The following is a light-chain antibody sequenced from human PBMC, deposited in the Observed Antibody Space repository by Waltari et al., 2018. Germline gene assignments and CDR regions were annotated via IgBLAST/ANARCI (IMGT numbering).Light chain of an antibody. CDR1: QSVRGN. J-gene: IGKJ2*01. CDR3: QQYDQWPMYT. V-gene: IGKV3-15*01. Sequence: EIVMTQFPGTLSVSVGEGATLSCRASQSVRGNLAWYQQKPGQAPRLLVYGGTTRAPGVPGRFSGRGCGTEFSLTISSLQSEDLAVYYCQQYDQWPMYTFGQGTKLEI. CDR2: GGT.